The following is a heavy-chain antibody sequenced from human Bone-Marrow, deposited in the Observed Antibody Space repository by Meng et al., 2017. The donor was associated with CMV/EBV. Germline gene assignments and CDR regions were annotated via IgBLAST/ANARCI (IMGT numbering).Heavy chain of an antibody. CDR3: ARDIRFLDQYYYYGMDV. Sequence: GGSLRLSCVASGFRFDDYGMTWVRQVPGKGLEWVSVIYSGGSTYYADSVKGRFTISRDNYKNTLYLQMNSLRAEDTAVYYCARDIRFLDQYYYYGMDVWGQGTTVTVSS. J-gene: IGHJ6*02. CDR2: IYSGGST. V-gene: IGHV3-53*01. D-gene: IGHD3/OR15-3a*01. CDR1: GFRFDDYG.